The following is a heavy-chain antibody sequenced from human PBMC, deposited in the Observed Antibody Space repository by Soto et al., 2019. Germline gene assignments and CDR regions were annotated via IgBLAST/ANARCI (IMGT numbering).Heavy chain of an antibody. V-gene: IGHV4-31*03. Sequence: SETLSLTCTVSGGSISSGGYYWSWIRQHPGKGLEWIGYIYYSGSTYYNPSLKSRVTISVDTSKNQFSLKLSSVTAADTAVYNCARGTEIAADWFDPWGQGTLVTVSS. D-gene: IGHD6-13*01. CDR1: GGSISSGGYY. CDR3: ARGTEIAADWFDP. CDR2: IYYSGST. J-gene: IGHJ5*02.